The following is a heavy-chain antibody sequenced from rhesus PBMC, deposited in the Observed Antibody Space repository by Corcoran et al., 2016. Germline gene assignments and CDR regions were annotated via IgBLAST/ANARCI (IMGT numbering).Heavy chain of an antibody. J-gene: IGHJ6*01. Sequence: QVKLQESGPGLVKPLETLSLTCAVSGGSISGGYYYWSWIRQPPGKGLEWIGGIYRSSGKTDYKPARKSRVTMSKDTSKNQFSRKLSAVTAADTAVYYCARDCRYSSGWYVNYGVDSWGQGVVVTVSS. CDR2: IYRSSGKT. CDR1: GGSISGGYYY. CDR3: ARDCRYSSGWYVNYGVDS. V-gene: IGHV4S12*01. D-gene: IGHD6-31*01.